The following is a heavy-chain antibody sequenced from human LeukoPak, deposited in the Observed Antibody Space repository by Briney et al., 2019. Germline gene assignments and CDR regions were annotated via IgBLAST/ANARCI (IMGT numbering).Heavy chain of an antibody. V-gene: IGHV3-53*01. CDR2: IYSGGST. CDR3: ARSYYDSSGYWGDFDY. CDR1: GFTVSSNY. J-gene: IGHJ4*02. Sequence: GGSLRLSCAASGFTVSSNYMSWVRQAPGKGLEWVSVIYSGGSTYYADSVKGRFTISRDNSKNTLYLQMNSLRAEDTAVYYCARSYYDSSGYWGDFDYWGQGTLVTVSS. D-gene: IGHD3-22*01.